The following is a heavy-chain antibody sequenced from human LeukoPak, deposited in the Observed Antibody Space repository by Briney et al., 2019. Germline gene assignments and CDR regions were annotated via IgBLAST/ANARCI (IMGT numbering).Heavy chain of an antibody. CDR2: IIPIFGTA. D-gene: IGHD3-22*01. V-gene: IGHV1-69*13. J-gene: IGHJ4*02. CDR1: GGTFSSYT. Sequence: ASVTVSCTASGGTFSSYTISLVRQAPGPGIEWMGGIIPIFGTANYAQKFQGRVTITADESTSTAYMELSSLRSEDTAVYYCARGVTDYYDNMPDYWGQGTLVTVSS. CDR3: ARGVTDYYDNMPDY.